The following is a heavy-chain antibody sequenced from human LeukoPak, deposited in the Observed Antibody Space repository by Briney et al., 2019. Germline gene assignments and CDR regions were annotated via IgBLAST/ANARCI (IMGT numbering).Heavy chain of an antibody. CDR1: GFTFSSYA. D-gene: IGHD1-14*01. Sequence: GRSLRLSCAASGFTFSSYAMHWVRQAPGKGLEWVAVISYDGSNKYYADSVKGRFTISRDNSKKMLYLQMNSLTYDDTAIYYCAKYRTTSVPPRNFDYWGQGTLVTVSS. CDR2: ISYDGSNK. V-gene: IGHV3-30-3*02. CDR3: AKYRTTSVPPRNFDY. J-gene: IGHJ4*02.